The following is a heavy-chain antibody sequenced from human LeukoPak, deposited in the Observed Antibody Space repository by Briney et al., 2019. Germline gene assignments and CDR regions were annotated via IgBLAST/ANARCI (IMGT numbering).Heavy chain of an antibody. CDR3: ARAAIAAARIYYYMDV. D-gene: IGHD6-13*01. J-gene: IGHJ6*03. CDR1: GLTFSSYS. V-gene: IGHV3-21*01. Sequence: GGSLRLSCAASGLTFSSYSMNWVRQDPGKGLEWVSFISTSSSYIHNADSVKGRFTISRDNAENSLYLQMNSLRAEDTAVYYCARAAIAAARIYYYMDVWGKGTTVTVSS. CDR2: ISTSSSYI.